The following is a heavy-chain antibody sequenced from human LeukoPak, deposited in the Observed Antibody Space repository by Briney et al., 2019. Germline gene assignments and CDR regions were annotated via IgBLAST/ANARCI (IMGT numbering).Heavy chain of an antibody. Sequence: GGSLRLSCAASGFTFGSYAMSWVRQAPGKGLVCVSRIKSDGSSTSYADSVKGRFTISRDDAKNTLYLQMNSLRAEDTAVYYCARAYNSHFDYWGQGALVTVSS. CDR1: GFTFGSYA. J-gene: IGHJ4*02. D-gene: IGHD1-1*01. V-gene: IGHV3-74*01. CDR3: ARAYNSHFDY. CDR2: IKSDGSST.